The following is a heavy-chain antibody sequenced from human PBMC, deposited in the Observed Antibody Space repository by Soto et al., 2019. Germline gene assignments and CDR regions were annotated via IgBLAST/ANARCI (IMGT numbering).Heavy chain of an antibody. CDR1: GGTFSSYA. D-gene: IGHD3-16*01. CDR3: ARVPGGEAAADY. CDR2: IIPIFGTA. V-gene: IGHV1-69*12. J-gene: IGHJ4*02. Sequence: QVQLVQSGAEVKKPGSSVKVSCKASGGTFSSYAISWVRQAPGQGLEWMGGIIPIFGTANYAQKFQGRVXIXAXXSTSTAYMELSSLRSEDTAVYYCARVPGGEAAADYWGQGTLVTVSS.